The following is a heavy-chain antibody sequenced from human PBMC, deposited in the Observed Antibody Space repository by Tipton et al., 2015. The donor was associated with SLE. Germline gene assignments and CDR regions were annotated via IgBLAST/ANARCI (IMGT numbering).Heavy chain of an antibody. CDR2: INPNSGGT. Sequence: VQLVQSGAEVKKPGASVKVSCKASGYTFTGYYMHWVRQAPGQGLEWMGWINPNSGGTNYAQKFQGRVTMTRDTSISTAYMELSRLRSDDTAVYYCARGSEVVLMVYAEYFQHWGQGTLVTVSS. D-gene: IGHD2-8*01. J-gene: IGHJ1*01. CDR3: ARGSEVVLMVYAEYFQH. CDR1: GYTFTGYY. V-gene: IGHV1-2*02.